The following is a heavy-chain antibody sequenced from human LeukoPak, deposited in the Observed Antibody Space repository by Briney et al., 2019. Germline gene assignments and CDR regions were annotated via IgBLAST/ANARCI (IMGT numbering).Heavy chain of an antibody. CDR2: IYSGGST. J-gene: IGHJ4*02. V-gene: IGHV3-66*01. CDR1: GFTVSSNY. Sequence: PGGSLRLSCAASGFTVSSNYMTWVRQAPGKGLEWVSLIYSGGSTYYADSVKGRFTIFRDNSKNTLYLQMNSLRAEDTAVYYCAMGTFGDPLALWGQGTLVTVSS. D-gene: IGHD3-10*01. CDR3: AMGTFGDPLAL.